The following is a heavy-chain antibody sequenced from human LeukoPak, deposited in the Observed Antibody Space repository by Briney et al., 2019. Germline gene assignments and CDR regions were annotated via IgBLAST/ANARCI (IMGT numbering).Heavy chain of an antibody. J-gene: IGHJ4*02. CDR1: GYTFTSYG. D-gene: IGHD3-3*01. CDR2: ISAYNGNT. CDR3: AREWRTYYDFWSGYPTFDY. Sequence: GASVKVSCKASGYTFTSYGISWVRQAPGQGLEWMGWISAYNGNTNYAQKLQGRVTMTTDTSTSTAYMELRSLRSDDTAVYYCAREWRTYYDFWSGYPTFDYWGQGTLVTVSS. V-gene: IGHV1-18*01.